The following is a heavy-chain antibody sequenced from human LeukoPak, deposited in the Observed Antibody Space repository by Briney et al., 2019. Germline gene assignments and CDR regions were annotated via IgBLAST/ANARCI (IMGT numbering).Heavy chain of an antibody. V-gene: IGHV1-69*04. Sequence: GASVKVSCKASGGTFSSYAISWVRQAPGQGLEWMGRIIPILGIANYAQKFQGRVTITADKSTSTAYMELSSLRSDDTAVYYCAREFTYYYDSSGYPHAFDIWGQGTMVTVSS. J-gene: IGHJ3*02. D-gene: IGHD3-22*01. CDR2: IIPILGIA. CDR3: AREFTYYYDSSGYPHAFDI. CDR1: GGTFSSYA.